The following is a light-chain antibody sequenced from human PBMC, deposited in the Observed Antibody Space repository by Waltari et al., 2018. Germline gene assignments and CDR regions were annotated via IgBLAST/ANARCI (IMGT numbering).Light chain of an antibody. Sequence: QSALTQPASVSGSLGQSITISCTGTRSDIGSYNYVSPYQQHPAKPPSLIIYEVASRPSGVSHLFSGSKSGNTASLTISGLLAGDEATYHCSAYTSSSTYVFGSGTNVTVL. CDR3: SAYTSSSTYV. V-gene: IGLV2-14*03. J-gene: IGLJ1*01. CDR1: RSDIGSYNY. CDR2: EVA.